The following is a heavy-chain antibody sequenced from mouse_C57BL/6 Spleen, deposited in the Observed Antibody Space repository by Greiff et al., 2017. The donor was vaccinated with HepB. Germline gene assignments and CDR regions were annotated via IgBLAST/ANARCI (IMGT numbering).Heavy chain of an antibody. CDR3: ARTRYYYGDY. Sequence: EVQLQQSGPELVKPGASVKISCKASGYSFTGYYMNWVKQSPEKSLEWIGEINPSTGGTTYNQKFKAKATLTVDKSSSTAYMQLKSLTSEDSAVYYCARTRYYYGDYWGQGTTLTVSS. CDR2: INPSTGGT. D-gene: IGHD1-1*01. J-gene: IGHJ2*01. V-gene: IGHV1-42*01. CDR1: GYSFTGYY.